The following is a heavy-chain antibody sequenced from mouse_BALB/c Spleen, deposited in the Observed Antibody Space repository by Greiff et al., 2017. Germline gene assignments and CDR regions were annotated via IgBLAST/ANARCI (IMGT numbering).Heavy chain of an antibody. Sequence: EVMLVESGGGLVKPGGSLKLSCAASGFTFSSYTMSWVRQTPEKRLEWVATISSGGSYTYYPDSVKGRFTISRDNAKNTLYLQMSSLKSEDTAMYYCTRDQGYYGSSYWYFDVWGAGTTVTVSS. CDR3: TRDQGYYGSSYWYFDV. J-gene: IGHJ1*01. V-gene: IGHV5-6-4*01. D-gene: IGHD1-1*01. CDR1: GFTFSSYT. CDR2: ISSGGSYT.